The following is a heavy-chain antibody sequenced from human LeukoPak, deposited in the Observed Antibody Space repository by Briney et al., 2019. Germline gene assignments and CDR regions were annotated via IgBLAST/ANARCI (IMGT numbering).Heavy chain of an antibody. V-gene: IGHV1-2*02. CDR1: GYTFTGYY. CDR2: INPNSSGT. Sequence: ASVKVSCKASGYTFTGYYMHWVRQAPGQGLEWMGWINPNSSGTNYAQKFQGRVTMTRDTSISTAYMELSRLRSDDTAVYYCARGVVVVPAAMGYMDVWGKGTTVTVSS. CDR3: ARGVVVVPAAMGYMDV. J-gene: IGHJ6*03. D-gene: IGHD2-2*01.